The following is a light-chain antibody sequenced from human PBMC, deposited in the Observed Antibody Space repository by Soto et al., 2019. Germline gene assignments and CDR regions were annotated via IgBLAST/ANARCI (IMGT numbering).Light chain of an antibody. CDR2: GAS. CDR3: QQYGNPRIT. Sequence: EIVMTQSPSTLSLSPGERATLSCRASESVSTNLAWYQQKAGQAPRLLIYGASMRATGIPDRFSGSGPETDFTLTISRLEPEDFALYFCQQYGNPRITFGQGTRLEIK. V-gene: IGKV3-20*01. J-gene: IGKJ5*01. CDR1: ESVSTN.